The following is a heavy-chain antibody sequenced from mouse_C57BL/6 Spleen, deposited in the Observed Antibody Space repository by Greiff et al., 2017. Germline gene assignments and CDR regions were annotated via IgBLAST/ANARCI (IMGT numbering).Heavy chain of an antibody. D-gene: IGHD2-3*01. CDR3: ARGEGYFEEGYAMDY. CDR2: INPSTGGT. J-gene: IGHJ4*01. Sequence: EVQLQQSGPELVKPGASVKISCKASGYSFTGYYMNWVKQSPEKSLEWIGEINPSTGGTTYNQKFKAKATLTVDKSSSTAYMQLKSLTSEDSAVYYCARGEGYFEEGYAMDYWGQGTSVTVSS. V-gene: IGHV1-42*01. CDR1: GYSFTGYY.